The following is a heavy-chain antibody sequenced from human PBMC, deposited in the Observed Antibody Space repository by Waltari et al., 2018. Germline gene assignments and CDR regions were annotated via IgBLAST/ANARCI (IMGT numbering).Heavy chain of an antibody. Sequence: YTFANYGISWVRQAPGQGLEWLGWTNAYNGLTKYAQTVQDRATMTTDASASTAYMELRSLRSDDTAMYYCARTYYYDSRDFDYWGQGSLVTVSS. CDR2: TNAYNGLT. V-gene: IGHV1-18*04. D-gene: IGHD3-22*01. J-gene: IGHJ4*02. CDR1: YTFANYG. CDR3: ARTYYYDSRDFDY.